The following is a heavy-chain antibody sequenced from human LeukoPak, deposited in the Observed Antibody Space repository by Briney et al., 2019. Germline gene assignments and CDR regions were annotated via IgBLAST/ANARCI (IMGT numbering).Heavy chain of an antibody. CDR1: GFNFDRYT. V-gene: IGHV3-43*01. CDR2: AGWAGGTT. D-gene: IGHD3-10*02. Sequence: GGPLRLSCATSGFNFDRYTIHWVRQAPGKGLEWVSLAGWAGGTTFYSDSVRGRFTISRDSGRKSVYLQMNSLTTDDTAFYFCAKELDTMFFDYWGQGALVTVSS. J-gene: IGHJ4*02. CDR3: AKELDTMFFDY.